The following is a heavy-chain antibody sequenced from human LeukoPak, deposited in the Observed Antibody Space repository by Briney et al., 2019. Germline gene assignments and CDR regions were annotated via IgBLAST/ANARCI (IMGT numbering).Heavy chain of an antibody. D-gene: IGHD2-2*01. CDR2: ISYDGSNK. V-gene: IGHV3-30*18. CDR1: GFTVSSNY. Sequence: GGSLRLSCAASGFTVSSNYMSWVRQAPGKGLEWVAVISYDGSNKYYADSVKGRFTISRDNSKNTLYLQMNSLRAEDTAVYYCAKDRRDCSSTSCYYYYGMDVWGQGTTVTVSS. J-gene: IGHJ6*02. CDR3: AKDRRDCSSTSCYYYYGMDV.